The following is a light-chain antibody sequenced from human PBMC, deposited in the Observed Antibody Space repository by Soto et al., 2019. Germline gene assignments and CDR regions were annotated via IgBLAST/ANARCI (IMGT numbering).Light chain of an antibody. CDR1: SSNIGSNT. CDR2: SYD. Sequence: QSVLTQPPSASGTPGQRVTISCSGSSSNIGSNTVNWYRQLPGTAPPLLIYSYDQRPSGVPDRFSGSKSGTSASLAISGLQSEDEGDYYCSAWDDSLSGVVFGGGTQLTVL. J-gene: IGLJ2*01. CDR3: SAWDDSLSGVV. V-gene: IGLV1-44*01.